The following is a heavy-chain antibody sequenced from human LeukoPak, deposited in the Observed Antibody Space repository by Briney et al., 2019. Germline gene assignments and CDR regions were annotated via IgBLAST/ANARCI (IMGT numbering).Heavy chain of an antibody. CDR2: ISGSGGST. J-gene: IGHJ5*02. Sequence: GGSLRLSCAASGFTFSSYAMSWVRQAPGKGLEWVSAISGSGGSTYYADSVKGRFTISRDNSKNTLYLQMNSLSAEDTAVYYCAKDLYYDSSGYYYPWGQGTLVTVSS. D-gene: IGHD3-22*01. V-gene: IGHV3-23*01. CDR1: GFTFSSYA. CDR3: AKDLYYDSSGYYYP.